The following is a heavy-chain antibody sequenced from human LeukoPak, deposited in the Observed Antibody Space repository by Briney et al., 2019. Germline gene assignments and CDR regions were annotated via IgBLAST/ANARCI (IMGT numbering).Heavy chain of an antibody. V-gene: IGHV4-34*01. CDR3: ARGSAFGPFDY. Sequence: SETQSLTCAVYGGSFSGYYWSWIRQPPGKGLEWIGEINHSGSTNYNPSLKSRVTISVDTSKNQFSLKLSSVTAADTAVYYCARGSAFGPFDYWGQGTLVTVSS. CDR2: INHSGST. CDR1: GGSFSGYY. J-gene: IGHJ4*02. D-gene: IGHD2-15*01.